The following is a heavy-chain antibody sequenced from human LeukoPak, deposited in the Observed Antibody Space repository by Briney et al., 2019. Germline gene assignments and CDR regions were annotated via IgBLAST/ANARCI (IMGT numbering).Heavy chain of an antibody. J-gene: IGHJ4*02. CDR1: GGSFSGYY. Sequence: PSVTLSLTCAVYGGSFSGYYWSWIRQPPGKGLEWIGYIYYSGSTNYNPSLKSRVTISVDTSKNQFSLKLSSVTAADTAVYYCARVGSPTEDYWGQGTLVTVSS. CDR3: ARVGSPTEDY. D-gene: IGHD3-10*01. V-gene: IGHV4-59*01. CDR2: IYYSGST.